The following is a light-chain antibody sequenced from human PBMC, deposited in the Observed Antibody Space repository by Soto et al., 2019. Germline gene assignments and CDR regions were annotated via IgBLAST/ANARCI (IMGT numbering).Light chain of an antibody. Sequence: EIVLTQSPGTLSLSPGERDTLSCRASQSVSGSDLAWYQQKPCQSPRLLIYGASRRATGIPDKFSGSGSGTDFTLTISRLEPEDFAVYYCQQYGSSSTWTFGQGTKVDIK. CDR2: GAS. CDR3: QQYGSSSTWT. CDR1: QSVSGSD. V-gene: IGKV3-20*01. J-gene: IGKJ1*01.